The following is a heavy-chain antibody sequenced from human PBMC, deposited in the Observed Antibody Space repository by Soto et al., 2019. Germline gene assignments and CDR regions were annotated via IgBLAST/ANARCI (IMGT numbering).Heavy chain of an antibody. CDR3: TTDERSLYYYGLGAYHNGMDV. CDR2: IKSRTDGGTT. V-gene: IGHV3-15*01. D-gene: IGHD3-10*01. CDR1: GFTFINAW. J-gene: IGHJ6*02. Sequence: EVQLVESGGDLVKSGGSLRLSCAASGFTFINAWMSWVRQAPGKGLEGVGRIKSRTDGGTTDYIAPVKGRFTISRDDSQNTRYLQMDSLKTEDTAVYYCTTDERSLYYYGLGAYHNGMDVWGQGTTVTVSS.